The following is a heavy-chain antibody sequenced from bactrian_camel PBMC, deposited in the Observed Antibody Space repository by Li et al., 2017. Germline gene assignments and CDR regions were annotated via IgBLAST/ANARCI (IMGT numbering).Heavy chain of an antibody. J-gene: IGHJ4*01. CDR3: KAQCRGRDY. Sequence: HVQLVESGGGSVRAGGSLRLSCAAPDYRYDTYCMGWFRQAPGTEREFVSHIDIAGTTTYADLVKGRFTISRDNDKRTVYLQMNSLKPEDTAMYYCKAQCRGRDYWGQGTQVTVS. CDR2: IDIAGTT. D-gene: IGHD1*01. V-gene: IGHV3S53*01. CDR1: DYRYDTYC.